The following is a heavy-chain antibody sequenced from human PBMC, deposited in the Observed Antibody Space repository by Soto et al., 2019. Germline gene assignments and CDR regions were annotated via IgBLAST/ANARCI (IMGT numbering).Heavy chain of an antibody. J-gene: IGHJ3*02. D-gene: IGHD3-10*01. V-gene: IGHV3-23*01. CDR2: ISGSGGIT. Sequence: GGSLRLSCAASGFTFSSYAMSWVRQAPWKGLEWVSGISGSGGITYYADSVKGRFTISRDNSKNTLYLQMNSLRAEDTAVYYCAKDIGSYGSGSPDAFDIWAQGTMVTVSS. CDR3: AKDIGSYGSGSPDAFDI. CDR1: GFTFSSYA.